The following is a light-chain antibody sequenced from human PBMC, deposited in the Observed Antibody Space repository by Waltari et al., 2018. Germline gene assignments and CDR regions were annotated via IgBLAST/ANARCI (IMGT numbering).Light chain of an antibody. J-gene: IGKJ4*01. V-gene: IGKV3-20*01. CDR2: GTF. CDR1: QTIRTTY. CDR3: QQYDISPLT. Sequence: ELVLTQSPGTLSLSLGEGATLSCRTSQTIRTTYLAWYQQKPGQAPTLLIYGTFTRATGIPDRFTGSGSGTDFSLTISSLEPEDFATYYCQQYDISPLTFGGGTKVEIK.